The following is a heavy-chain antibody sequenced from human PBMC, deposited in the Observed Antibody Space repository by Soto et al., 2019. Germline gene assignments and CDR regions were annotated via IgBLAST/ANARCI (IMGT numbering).Heavy chain of an antibody. J-gene: IGHJ5*02. Sequence: EVKLVQSGAEVKKPGESLRISCKGSGYSFTSYWISWVRQMPGKGLEWMGRIDPSDSYTNYSTSFQGHVTISADKSISTAYLQWSSLKASDTAMYYCARHQWACNWFDPWGQGTLVTVSS. CDR3: ARHQWACNWFDP. D-gene: IGHD2-8*01. CDR2: IDPSDSYT. CDR1: GYSFTSYW. V-gene: IGHV5-10-1*01.